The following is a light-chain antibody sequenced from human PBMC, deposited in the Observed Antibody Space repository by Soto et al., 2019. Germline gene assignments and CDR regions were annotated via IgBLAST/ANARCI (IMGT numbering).Light chain of an antibody. Sequence: QSVLTQPPSASGTPGHRVTISCSGSSSNIGSSYVYWYQQLPGTAPKLLIDRTDQRPSGVPDRFSGSKSGTSASLAISGLRSEDEADYYCAAWDDRLSGRVFGGGTKLTVL. CDR2: RTD. CDR1: SSNIGSSY. CDR3: AAWDDRLSGRV. V-gene: IGLV1-47*01. J-gene: IGLJ3*02.